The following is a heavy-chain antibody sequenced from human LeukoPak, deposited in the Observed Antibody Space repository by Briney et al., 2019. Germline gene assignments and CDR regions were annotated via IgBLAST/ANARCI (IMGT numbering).Heavy chain of an antibody. D-gene: IGHD2-15*01. CDR2: IFSRSESI. Sequence: GGSLRLSCAASGFTFGAYTINWVRQAPGKGLEWVSCIFSRSESILYADSVKGRFTISRDNAKNSLFLQMNSLRDEDTAVYYCASDSPGYDSGSYFAYWGQGTLVTVSS. CDR3: ASDSPGYDSGSYFAY. CDR1: GFTFGAYT. J-gene: IGHJ4*02. V-gene: IGHV3-21*04.